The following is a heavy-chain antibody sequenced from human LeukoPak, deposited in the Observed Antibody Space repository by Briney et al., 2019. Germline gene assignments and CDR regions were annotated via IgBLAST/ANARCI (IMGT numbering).Heavy chain of an antibody. CDR3: VKDRGGSPFYGMDV. V-gene: IGHV3-23*01. CDR2: ISGSGGST. Sequence: GGSLRLSCAASGFTFSSYAMSWVRQAPGKGLEGVSAISGSGGSTYYADSVKGRFTVSRDNSRNTLYLPMNSLRAEDTAVYYCVKDRGGSPFYGMDVWGQGTTVTVSS. D-gene: IGHD1-26*01. CDR1: GFTFSSYA. J-gene: IGHJ6*02.